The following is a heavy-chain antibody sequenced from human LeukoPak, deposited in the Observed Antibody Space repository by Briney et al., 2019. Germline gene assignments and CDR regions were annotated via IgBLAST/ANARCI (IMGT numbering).Heavy chain of an antibody. D-gene: IGHD3-3*01. J-gene: IGHJ4*02. CDR2: INWNGGST. Sequence: GGSLRLSCAASGFTFDDYAMNWVRQAPGKGLEWVSGINWNGGSTYYRDSVKGRFAISRDNAKNSLYLQMNSLRAEDTALYYCARVKGSGYRNSIDYWGQGTLVTVSS. CDR1: GFTFDDYA. CDR3: ARVKGSGYRNSIDY. V-gene: IGHV3-20*04.